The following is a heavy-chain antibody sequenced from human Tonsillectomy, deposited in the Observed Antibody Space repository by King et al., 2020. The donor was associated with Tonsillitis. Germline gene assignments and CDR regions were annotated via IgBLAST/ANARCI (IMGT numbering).Heavy chain of an antibody. CDR2: ISASAST. CDR3: SYPHGCPGFDV. J-gene: IGHJ4*01. D-gene: IGHD5-24*01. CDR1: TVAVGSTSRCY. Sequence: QLQESGPGLVKPSETLSFTCSVFGGCTVAVGSTSRCYWNWVRQAPGGGLEWIGHISASASTLYNPSLESRVTISADTSKKQFSLELKSVTGADASSYYCSYPHGCPGFDVWGPGILVTVAS. V-gene: IGHV4-61*01.